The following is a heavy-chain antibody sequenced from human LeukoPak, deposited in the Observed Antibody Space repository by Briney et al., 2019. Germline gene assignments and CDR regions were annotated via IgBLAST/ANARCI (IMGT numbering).Heavy chain of an antibody. CDR2: ISAYNGNT. D-gene: IGHD3-16*01. CDR1: GYTFTSYG. Sequence: GASVKVSCKASGYTFTSYGISWVRQAPGQGLEWMGWISAYNGNTNYAQKLQGRVTVTTDTSTSTAYMELRSLRSDDTAVYYCARDRYDYIWGGFPLAFDIWGQGTMVTVSS. V-gene: IGHV1-18*01. J-gene: IGHJ3*02. CDR3: ARDRYDYIWGGFPLAFDI.